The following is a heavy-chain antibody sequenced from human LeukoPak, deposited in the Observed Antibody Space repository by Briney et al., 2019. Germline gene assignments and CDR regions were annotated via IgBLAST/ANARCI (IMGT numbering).Heavy chain of an antibody. J-gene: IGHJ4*02. CDR1: GFTFSRYG. V-gene: IGHV3-23*01. Sequence: GGSLRLSCAASGFTFSRYGMSWVGQAPGKGLEWVSAISGSGGSTYYADSVEGRFTISRDNSKNTLYLQMNSLRAEDTAVYYCAKYSVGFDYWGQGTLVTVSS. CDR2: ISGSGGST. D-gene: IGHD1-26*01. CDR3: AKYSVGFDY.